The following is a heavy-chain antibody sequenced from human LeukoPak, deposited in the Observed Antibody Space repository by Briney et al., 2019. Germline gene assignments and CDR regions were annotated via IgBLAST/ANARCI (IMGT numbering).Heavy chain of an antibody. CDR3: ARDRGVVVAATDFDY. D-gene: IGHD2-15*01. Sequence: GASVTVSCKASGYTFTGYYMHWVRQAPGQGLEWMGWINPNSGGTNYAQKFQGRVTTTRDTSISTAYMELSRLRSDDTAVYYCARDRGVVVAATDFDYWGQGTLVTVSS. J-gene: IGHJ4*02. CDR2: INPNSGGT. CDR1: GYTFTGYY. V-gene: IGHV1-2*02.